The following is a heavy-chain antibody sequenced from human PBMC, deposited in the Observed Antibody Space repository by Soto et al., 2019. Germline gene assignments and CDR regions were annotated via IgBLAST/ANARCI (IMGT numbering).Heavy chain of an antibody. CDR3: ARVMRVYAIRGDLDY. Sequence: QVQLVQSGAEVKKPGSSVKVSCKTSGGTFSTYGINWVRQAPGQGLEWVGGIIPISGTASYAQRFQGRVTITADESTSTAYMELSRLRSEDTAVYYCARVMRVYAIRGDLDYWGQGTLVTVSS. J-gene: IGHJ4*02. V-gene: IGHV1-69*01. D-gene: IGHD2-8*01. CDR2: IIPISGTA. CDR1: GGTFSTYG.